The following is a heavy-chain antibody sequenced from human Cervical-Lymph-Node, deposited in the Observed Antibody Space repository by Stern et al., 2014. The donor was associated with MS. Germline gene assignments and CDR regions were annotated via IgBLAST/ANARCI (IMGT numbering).Heavy chain of an antibody. J-gene: IGHJ4*02. D-gene: IGHD6-19*01. V-gene: IGHV3-11*01. CDR1: GLTLSDFY. CDR3: TTYSSGWFYFDH. CDR2: ISSSGSTI. Sequence: VQLVESGGGLVKPGGSVRLSCAASGLTLSDFYMSWIRQAPGQGLEWVSYISSSGSTILYADSVKGRFAISRDNANSSVFLQMNNLRAEDTAIYYCTTYSSGWFYFDHWGQGTLVTVSS.